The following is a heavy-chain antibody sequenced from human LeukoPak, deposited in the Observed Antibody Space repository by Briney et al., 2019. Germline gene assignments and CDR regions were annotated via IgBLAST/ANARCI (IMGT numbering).Heavy chain of an antibody. CDR3: ARARSPSSGYLLRDHNWFDP. CDR1: GGTFSSYA. J-gene: IGHJ5*02. CDR2: IIPIFGTA. Sequence: ASVKVPCKASGGTFSSYAFSWVRQAPGQGLEWMGGIIPIFGTANYAQKFQGRVTITTDESTSTAYMELSSLRSEDTAVYYCARARSPSSGYLLRDHNWFDPWGQGTLVTVSS. D-gene: IGHD3-22*01. V-gene: IGHV1-69*05.